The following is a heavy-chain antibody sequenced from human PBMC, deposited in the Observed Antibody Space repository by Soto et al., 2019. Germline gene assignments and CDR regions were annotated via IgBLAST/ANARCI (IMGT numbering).Heavy chain of an antibody. V-gene: IGHV1-8*01. Sequence: ASVKVSCKASGYTFTSYDINWVRQATGQGIEWMGWMNPNSGNTGYAQKFQGRVTMTRNTSISTAYMELSSLRSEDTAVYYCARENVVVTSFGAFDIWGQGTMVTVSS. D-gene: IGHD2-21*02. CDR2: MNPNSGNT. CDR1: GYTFTSYD. J-gene: IGHJ3*02. CDR3: ARENVVVTSFGAFDI.